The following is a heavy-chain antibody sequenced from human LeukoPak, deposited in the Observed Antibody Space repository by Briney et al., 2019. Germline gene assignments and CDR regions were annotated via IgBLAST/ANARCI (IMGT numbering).Heavy chain of an antibody. D-gene: IGHD3-16*01. CDR3: ASATLPVRRTPFGS. CDR1: GFTFSSYS. Sequence: GGSLRLSCAASGFTFSSYSMNWVRQAPGKGLEWVSSISSSSSYIYYADSVKGRFTISRDNAKNSLYLQMNSLRAEDTAVYYCASATLPVRRTPFGSWAQEPLVTVSS. CDR2: ISSSSSYI. V-gene: IGHV3-21*01. J-gene: IGHJ5*02.